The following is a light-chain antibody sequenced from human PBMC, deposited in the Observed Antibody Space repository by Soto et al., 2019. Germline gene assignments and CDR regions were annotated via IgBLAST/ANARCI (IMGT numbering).Light chain of an antibody. CDR2: DAS. J-gene: IGKJ4*01. CDR1: QSVSSY. V-gene: IGKV3-11*01. CDR3: QQRSDWPST. Sequence: EIVLTQSPATPSLSPGERATLSCRASQSVSSYLAWYQQKPGQAPRLLIYDASNRATGIPAGFSGSWSEKDFTLTISSLVPDDFAVYYCQQRSDWPSTFGGGTKVQIK.